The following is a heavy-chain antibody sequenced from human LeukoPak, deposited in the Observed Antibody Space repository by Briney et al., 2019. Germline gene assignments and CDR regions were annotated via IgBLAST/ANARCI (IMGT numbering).Heavy chain of an antibody. Sequence: ASVKVSCKASGYTFTSYNMHWVRQAPGHGLEWMGIITPSGGGTSYAQKFQSRDTMTRDTSTSTDYMELSSLRAEDADVYYCARSRRAAAGYFDYWGQGNVVTVSA. CDR2: ITPSGGGT. V-gene: IGHV1-46*01. CDR1: GYTFTSYN. J-gene: IGHJ4*02. D-gene: IGHD6-13*01. CDR3: ARSRRAAAGYFDY.